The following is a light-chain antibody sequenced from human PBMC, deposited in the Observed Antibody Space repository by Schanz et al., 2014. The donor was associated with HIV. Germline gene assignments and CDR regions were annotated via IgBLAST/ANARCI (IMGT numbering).Light chain of an antibody. Sequence: QSVLTQPPSASGTPGQRVTISCSGSSSSIKTNTVNWFQQLPGTAPKLLIYNTYHRPSGVPDRFSGSGSGTSATLAISGLQSEDEADYYCATWDDSLNNWVFGGGTKLTVL. CDR2: NTY. CDR1: SSSIKTNT. CDR3: ATWDDSLNNWV. V-gene: IGLV1-44*01. J-gene: IGLJ3*02.